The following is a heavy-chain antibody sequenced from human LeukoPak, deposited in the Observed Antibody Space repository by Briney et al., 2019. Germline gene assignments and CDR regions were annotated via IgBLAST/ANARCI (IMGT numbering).Heavy chain of an antibody. Sequence: GGSLRLSCAAFEFTFSSYEMTWVRQAPGKGLEWVSYISNSGNTKYFADSVKGRLTISRDNAENSLYLQMNSLRAEDTAVYYCARGGYGSGSYLAYWGQGTLVTVSS. D-gene: IGHD3-10*01. J-gene: IGHJ4*02. CDR1: EFTFSSYE. CDR3: ARGGYGSGSYLAY. CDR2: ISNSGNTK. V-gene: IGHV3-48*03.